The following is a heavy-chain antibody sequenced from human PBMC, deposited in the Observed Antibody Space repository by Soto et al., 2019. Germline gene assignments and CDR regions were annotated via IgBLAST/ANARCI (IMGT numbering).Heavy chain of an antibody. Sequence: QVQLVQSGAEVKKPGSSVKVSCKASGGTFSSYAISWVRQAPGQGLEWMGGIIPIFGTANYAQKFQGRVTIXXDXSMXTAYMELSSLRSEDTAVYYCAGKSGYSSSWYVVDYWGQGTLVTVSS. CDR3: AGKSGYSSSWYVVDY. CDR1: GGTFSSYA. D-gene: IGHD6-13*01. CDR2: IIPIFGTA. J-gene: IGHJ4*02. V-gene: IGHV1-69*12.